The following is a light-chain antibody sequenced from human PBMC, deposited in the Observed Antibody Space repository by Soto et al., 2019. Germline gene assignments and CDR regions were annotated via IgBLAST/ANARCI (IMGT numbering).Light chain of an antibody. Sequence: QSVLTQPPSVSGAPGQRVSISCTGSTSNIGAPYDVHWYQHLPGTAPKLLIYGDNNRPSGVPDRFSGSKSGTSASLAISGLQSEDEADYYCAVWDDSLNGVVFGGGTKLTVL. V-gene: IGLV1-40*01. CDR3: AVWDDSLNGVV. CDR1: TSNIGAPYD. CDR2: GDN. J-gene: IGLJ2*01.